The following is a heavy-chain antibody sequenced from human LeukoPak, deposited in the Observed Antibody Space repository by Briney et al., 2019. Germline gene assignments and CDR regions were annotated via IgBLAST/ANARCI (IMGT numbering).Heavy chain of an antibody. Sequence: PGGSLRLSCAASGFTFSSYSMNWVRQAPGKGLEWVSSISSSSSYIYYADSVKGRFTISRDSAKNSLYLQMNSLRAEDTAVYYCARIRGIVATTLDYWGQGTLVTVSS. CDR2: ISSSSSYI. J-gene: IGHJ4*02. CDR1: GFTFSSYS. D-gene: IGHD5-12*01. V-gene: IGHV3-21*01. CDR3: ARIRGIVATTLDY.